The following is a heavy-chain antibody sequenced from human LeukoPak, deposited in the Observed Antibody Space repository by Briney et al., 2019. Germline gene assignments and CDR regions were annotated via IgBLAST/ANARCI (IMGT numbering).Heavy chain of an antibody. Sequence: GGSLRLSCAASGFTFSRYAMTWVRQAPGKGLEWVSAISGSGGSTYYADSVKGRFTISRDNAKNSLYLQMNSLRAEDTAVYYCARASLNYGSGSYAAFDIWGQGTMVTVSS. CDR3: ARASLNYGSGSYAAFDI. J-gene: IGHJ3*02. V-gene: IGHV3-23*01. D-gene: IGHD3-10*01. CDR1: GFTFSRYA. CDR2: ISGSGGST.